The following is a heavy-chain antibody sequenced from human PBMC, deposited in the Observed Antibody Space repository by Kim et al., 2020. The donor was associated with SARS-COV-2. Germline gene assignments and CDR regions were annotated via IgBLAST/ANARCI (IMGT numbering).Heavy chain of an antibody. CDR3: ARDLYDFCSGNYYGMDV. CDR2: IDSDGSGT. J-gene: IGHJ6*02. V-gene: IGHV3-74*01. Sequence: GGSLRLSCAASGFTFSNYWMHWVLQAPGKGLVWVSRIDSDGSGTRYADSVKGRFTISRDNAKNTLYLQMNSLRAEDTAVYYCARDLYDFCSGNYYGMDVWGQGTTVTVSS. CDR1: GFTFSNYW. D-gene: IGHD3-3*01.